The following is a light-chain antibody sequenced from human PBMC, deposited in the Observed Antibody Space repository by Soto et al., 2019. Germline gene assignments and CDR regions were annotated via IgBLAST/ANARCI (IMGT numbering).Light chain of an antibody. CDR2: RNN. Sequence: QSVLTQPPSASGTPGQRVTISCSGSGSNIGRGYVFWYKQLPGTAPRRLIYRNNQRPSGVPDRFAGTKSGTGASLAISGLRYDDEAVYYCAAWDDSLSGVVFGGGTKLTVL. J-gene: IGLJ2*01. V-gene: IGLV1-47*01. CDR3: AAWDDSLSGVV. CDR1: GSNIGRGY.